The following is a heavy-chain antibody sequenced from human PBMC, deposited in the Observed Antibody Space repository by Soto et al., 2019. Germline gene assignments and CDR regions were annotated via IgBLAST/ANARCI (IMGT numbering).Heavy chain of an antibody. V-gene: IGHV4-4*02. J-gene: IGHJ4*02. D-gene: IGHD1-1*01. Sequence: SETLSLTCVVSGGSLSGRLWWSWVRPPPGKGLEWIGESHQGGSTNYNPSFESRVTISVDKSNNELYLSLTSVTAADTAVYYWATRLWNGPCWGQGTLVTVSS. CDR1: GGSLSGRLW. CDR3: ATRLWNGPC. CDR2: SHQGGST.